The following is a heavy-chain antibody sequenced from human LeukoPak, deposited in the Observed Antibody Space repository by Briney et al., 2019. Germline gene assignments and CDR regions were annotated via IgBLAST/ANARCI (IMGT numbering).Heavy chain of an antibody. CDR3: ARGRRYYDFWSGPTSYYHYMDV. Sequence: SETLSLTCAVYGGSFSGYYWSWIRQPPGKGLEWIGEINHSGSTNYNPSLKSRVTISVDTSKNQFSLKLSSVTAADTAVYYCARGRRYYDFWSGPTSYYHYMDVWGKGTTVTVSS. CDR2: INHSGST. D-gene: IGHD3-3*01. J-gene: IGHJ6*03. V-gene: IGHV4-34*01. CDR1: GGSFSGYY.